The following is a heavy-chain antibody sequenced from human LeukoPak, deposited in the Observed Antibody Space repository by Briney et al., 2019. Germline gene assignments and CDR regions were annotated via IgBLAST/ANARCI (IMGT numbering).Heavy chain of an antibody. D-gene: IGHD2-21*01. CDR2: ISYDGSNK. CDR1: GFTFSSYG. Sequence: GRSLRLSCAASGFTFSSYGMHWVRQAPGKGLEWVAVISYDGSNKYYADSVNGRFTISRDNSKNTLYLQMNSLRAEDTAVYYCAKDHREFPFLSFLDYWGQGTLVTVSS. CDR3: AKDHREFPFLSFLDY. J-gene: IGHJ4*02. V-gene: IGHV3-30*18.